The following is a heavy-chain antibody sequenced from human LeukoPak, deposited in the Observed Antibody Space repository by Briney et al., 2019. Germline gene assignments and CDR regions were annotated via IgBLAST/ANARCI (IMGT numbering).Heavy chain of an antibody. CDR1: GFIFTNYF. Sequence: GGSLRLSCAASGFIFTNYFMSWVRRAPGKGLEWVASIKHDGSEKYYVDSVRGRFTISRGNTMNSLYLQMSSLRAEDTAVYYCATDRGWRTSGYYLYYFEYWGQGTLVTYSS. V-gene: IGHV3-7*01. D-gene: IGHD3-3*01. CDR2: IKHDGSEK. J-gene: IGHJ4*02. CDR3: ATDRGWRTSGYYLYYFEY.